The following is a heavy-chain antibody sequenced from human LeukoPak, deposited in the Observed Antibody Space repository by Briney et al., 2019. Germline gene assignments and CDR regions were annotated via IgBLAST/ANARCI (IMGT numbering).Heavy chain of an antibody. CDR3: ARQEYCSGGSCYTWFDP. CDR2: IYPADSNT. CDR1: GYHFPDCW. V-gene: IGHV5-51*01. Sequence: GESLKISCKGLGYHFPDCWIGWVRQMPGKGLEWMGIIYPADSNTKYSPSSQGQVTISADKSISTAYLQWSSLKASDTAMYYCARQEYCSGGSCYTWFDPWGQGTLVIVSS. J-gene: IGHJ5*02. D-gene: IGHD2-15*01.